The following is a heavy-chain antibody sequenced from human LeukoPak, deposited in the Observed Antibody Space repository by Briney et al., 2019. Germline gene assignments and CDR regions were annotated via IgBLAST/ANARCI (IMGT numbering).Heavy chain of an antibody. Sequence: PGGSLRLSCTTSRFAFRTYAIHWVRHAPGQGLEYVSASSVVGGTLYYADSVKGRFTISRENSKNTVYLQMDRLKTADTSVYYCARGNTGLGGAFDMWGQGTLVTVSS. CDR3: ARGNTGLGGAFDM. D-gene: IGHD3-16*01. J-gene: IGHJ3*02. V-gene: IGHV3-64*02. CDR1: RFAFRTYA. CDR2: SSVVGGTL.